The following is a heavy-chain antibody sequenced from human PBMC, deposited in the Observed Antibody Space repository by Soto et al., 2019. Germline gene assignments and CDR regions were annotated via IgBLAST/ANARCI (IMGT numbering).Heavy chain of an antibody. J-gene: IGHJ4*02. CDR1: GFTFSSHW. D-gene: IGHD5-12*01. CDR2: INSDGSDS. Sequence: EVQLVESGGGLVQPGGSLGLSCAASGFTFSSHWMHWVRQAPGKGLVWVSRINSDGSDSTYADSVKGRFTISRDNAKNTLYLQMNSLRADDTAVYYCARSTELDGYNYAYWGQGTLVTVSS. V-gene: IGHV3-74*01. CDR3: ARSTELDGYNYAY.